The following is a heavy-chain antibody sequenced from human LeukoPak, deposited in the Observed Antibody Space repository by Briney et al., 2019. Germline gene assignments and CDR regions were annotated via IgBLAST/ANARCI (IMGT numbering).Heavy chain of an antibody. CDR3: AKANYDSKRGTTSPFDY. D-gene: IGHD3-22*01. CDR2: ISGGSSGST. J-gene: IGHJ4*02. V-gene: IGHV3-23*01. CDR1: GFTFSDYA. Sequence: GGSLRLSCAASGFTFSDYAMSWVRQAPGRGLEWLSVISGGSSGSTYYADSVKGRFTISRDNSKNTLYLQMNSLRAEDTAVYYCAKANYDSKRGTTSPFDYWGQGTLVTVSS.